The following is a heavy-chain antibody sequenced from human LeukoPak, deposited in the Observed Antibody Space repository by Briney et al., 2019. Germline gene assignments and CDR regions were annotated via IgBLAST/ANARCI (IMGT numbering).Heavy chain of an antibody. V-gene: IGHV4-59*01. J-gene: IGHJ4*02. CDR2: IYYSGST. CDR3: ARLPGYSSSWYGFGGFDY. CDR1: GGSISSYY. D-gene: IGHD6-13*01. Sequence: PSETLSLTCTVSGGSISSYYWSWIRQPPGKGLEWIGYIYYSGSTNYNPSLKSRVTISVDTSKNQFSLKLSSVTAADTAVYYCARLPGYSSSWYGFGGFDYWGQGTLVTVSS.